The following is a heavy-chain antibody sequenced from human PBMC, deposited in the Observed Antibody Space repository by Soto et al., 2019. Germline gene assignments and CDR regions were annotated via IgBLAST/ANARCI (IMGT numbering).Heavy chain of an antibody. CDR2: IYHSGNT. Sequence: SETLSLTCAVSGDSISSSIWWTWVRQPPGKGLEWIGEIYHSGNTNYNPSVKSRVTISVDKSKKQFSLKMTSVTAADTAVYYCARGFYYGSGSYDYGFDYWGQGAQVTVSS. J-gene: IGHJ4*02. CDR3: ARGFYYGSGSYDYGFDY. CDR1: GDSISSSIW. V-gene: IGHV4-4*02. D-gene: IGHD3-10*01.